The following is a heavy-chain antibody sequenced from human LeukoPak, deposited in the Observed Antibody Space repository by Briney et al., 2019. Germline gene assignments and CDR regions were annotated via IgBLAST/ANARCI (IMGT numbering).Heavy chain of an antibody. D-gene: IGHD4-11*01. Sequence: PGGSLRLSCAASGFTFSSYEMNWVRQAPGKGLEWVSFISSSGSYIYFADSVNGRFTISRDNAKNSLSLQMNSLRAEDTGLYYCARATTAKRGSEGYWGRGTLVTVSS. V-gene: IGHV3-21*01. CDR3: ARATTAKRGSEGY. CDR1: GFTFSSYE. J-gene: IGHJ4*02. CDR2: ISSSGSYI.